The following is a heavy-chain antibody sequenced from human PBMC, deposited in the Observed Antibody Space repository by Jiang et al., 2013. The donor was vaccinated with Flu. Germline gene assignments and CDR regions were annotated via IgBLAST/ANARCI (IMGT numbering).Heavy chain of an antibody. D-gene: IGHD2-15*01. Sequence: GYTFSSHAMNWVRQAPGQGLEWMGWIDTNTGNPTYAQGFTGRFVFSLDTSVTTTYLQISSLMAEDTAVYYCARGLPPERYCTGGSCYSGDPYVAFDPWGQGTLVTVSS. V-gene: IGHV7-4-1*02. CDR3: ARGLPPERYCTGGSCYSGDPYVAFDP. CDR1: GYTFSSHA. J-gene: IGHJ5*02. CDR2: IDTNTGNP.